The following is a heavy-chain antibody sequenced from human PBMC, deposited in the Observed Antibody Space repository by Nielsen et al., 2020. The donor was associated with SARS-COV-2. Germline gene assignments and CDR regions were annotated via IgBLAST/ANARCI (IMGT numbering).Heavy chain of an antibody. J-gene: IGHJ6*02. Sequence: GGSLRLSCAASGFTFDDYAMHWVRQAPGKGLEWVAVIWYDGSNKYYADSVKGRFTISRDNSKNTLYLQMNSLRAEDTAVYYCARDPPPQGGTIYGMDVWGQGTTVTVSS. CDR1: GFTFDDYA. CDR2: IWYDGSNK. CDR3: ARDPPPQGGTIYGMDV. V-gene: IGHV3-33*08.